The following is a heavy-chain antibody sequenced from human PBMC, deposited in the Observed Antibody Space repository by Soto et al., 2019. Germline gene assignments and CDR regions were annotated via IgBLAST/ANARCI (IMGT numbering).Heavy chain of an antibody. Sequence: QVQLVQSGAEVKKPGASVKFSCKDSGYTFTRYAMHLVRQTPGQRLEWMGWINAGNGNTKATQKFQGRVTISRDTSASTAYMELRSLRSEDTAVYYCARGPGGPDGPGDYWGQGTLVTVS. CDR1: GYTFTRYA. D-gene: IGHD2-15*01. V-gene: IGHV1-3*01. CDR3: ARGPGGPDGPGDY. J-gene: IGHJ4*02. CDR2: INAGNGNT.